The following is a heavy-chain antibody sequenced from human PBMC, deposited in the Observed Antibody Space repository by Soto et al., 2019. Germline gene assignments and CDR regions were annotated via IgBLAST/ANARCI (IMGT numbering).Heavy chain of an antibody. CDR2: ISYDGYSK. CDR1: GFTFSSYA. V-gene: IGHV3-30*03. CDR3: AALREVDV. D-gene: IGHD1-26*01. Sequence: QGQLVESGGGVVRPGTSLRLSCAASGFTFSSYAMHWVRQAPGKGLEWVALISYDGYSKWYADAVKGRFTISRDNSNNTLVLERNSLIPDDTAVYFCAALREVDVWGQGTKVTVSS. J-gene: IGHJ6*02.